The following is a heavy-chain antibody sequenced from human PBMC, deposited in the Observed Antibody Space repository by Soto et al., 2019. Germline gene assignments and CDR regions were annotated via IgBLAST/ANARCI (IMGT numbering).Heavy chain of an antibody. D-gene: IGHD6-13*01. CDR3: ARGGIAAAGTPTPYYFDY. CDR2: TIPIPGIA. CDR1: GGTFSSYT. J-gene: IGHJ4*01. Sequence: QVQLVQSGAEVKKPGSSVKVSCKASGGTFSSYTISWVRQAPGQGLEWLGRTIPIPGIANYAQKFQGRVTITADKSTSTANRELSSLSSEDTAVYYCARGGIAAAGTPTPYYFDYWGHGLLVTVSS. V-gene: IGHV1-69*02.